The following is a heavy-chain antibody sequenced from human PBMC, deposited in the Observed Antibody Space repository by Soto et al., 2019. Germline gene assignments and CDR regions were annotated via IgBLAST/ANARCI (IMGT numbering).Heavy chain of an antibody. CDR2: IYYTGTT. J-gene: IGHJ6*02. V-gene: IGHV4-28*01. CDR1: GYSIRTYNW. D-gene: IGHD3-3*01. Sequence: ASETLSLTCAIPGYSIRTYNWWVRIRQPPGKGLEWIGYIYYTGTTYYNLSLKSRVSMSIDTATDQFSLNLGSVTAADTAVYYCARHPRAPSITIFGVDYYGMDVWDQGXTVTVYS. CDR3: ARHPRAPSITIFGVDYYGMDV.